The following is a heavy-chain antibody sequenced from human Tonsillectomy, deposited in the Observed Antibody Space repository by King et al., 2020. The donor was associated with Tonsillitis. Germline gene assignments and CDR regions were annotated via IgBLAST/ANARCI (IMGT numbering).Heavy chain of an antibody. D-gene: IGHD2-21*02. J-gene: IGHJ4*02. CDR3: AKEWHIVVVTARPPFDY. Sequence: VQLVESGGGVVQPGRSLRLSCAASRFTFSSYGMHWVRQAPGKGLEWVAVISYDGSNKYYADSVKGRFTISRDNSKNTLYLQMNSLRAEDTAVYYCAKEWHIVVVTARPPFDYWGQGTLVTVSS. V-gene: IGHV3-30*18. CDR1: RFTFSSYG. CDR2: ISYDGSNK.